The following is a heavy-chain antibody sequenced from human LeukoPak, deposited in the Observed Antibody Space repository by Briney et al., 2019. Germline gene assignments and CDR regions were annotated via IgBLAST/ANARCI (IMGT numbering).Heavy chain of an antibody. CDR3: ARDRGRMVYAVWFDP. CDR1: GGSISSYY. D-gene: IGHD2-8*01. V-gene: IGHV4-59*12. Sequence: SETLSLTCTVSGGSISSYYWSWIRQPPGKGLEWIGYIYYSGSTNYNPSLKSRVTISVDTSKNQFSLNLGSVTAADTAVYYCARDRGRMVYAVWFDPWGQGTLVTVSS. CDR2: IYYSGST. J-gene: IGHJ5*02.